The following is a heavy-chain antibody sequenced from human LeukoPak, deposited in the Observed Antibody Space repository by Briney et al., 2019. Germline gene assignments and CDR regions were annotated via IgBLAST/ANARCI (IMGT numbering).Heavy chain of an antibody. V-gene: IGHV3-33*01. J-gene: IGHJ3*02. CDR1: GFTFSSYG. Sequence: GGSLRLSCAASGFTFSSYGMHWVRQAPGKGLEWLAVIWYDGSNKYYADSVKGRFTISRDNSKTTLYLQMNSLRAEDTAVYYCARFPRYYYDSSGSPGAFDIWGQGTMVTVSS. D-gene: IGHD3-22*01. CDR2: IWYDGSNK. CDR3: ARFPRYYYDSSGSPGAFDI.